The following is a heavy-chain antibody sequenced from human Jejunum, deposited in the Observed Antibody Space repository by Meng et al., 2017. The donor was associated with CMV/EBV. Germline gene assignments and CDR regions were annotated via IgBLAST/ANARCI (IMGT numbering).Heavy chain of an antibody. CDR3: ARAAVDTGDFDL. J-gene: IGHJ4*02. D-gene: IGHD6-25*01. V-gene: IGHV4-4*07. Sequence: QVQLQESGPGLVKPSETLSLTCTVSGGSITDYYWSWIRQPAGKRLEWIGRLYYTGSTNYNPSLENRVTMSLDTSKNRFSLNLSSVTAADTAVYYCARAAVDTGDFDLWGLGILVTVSS. CDR1: GGSITDYY. CDR2: LYYTGST.